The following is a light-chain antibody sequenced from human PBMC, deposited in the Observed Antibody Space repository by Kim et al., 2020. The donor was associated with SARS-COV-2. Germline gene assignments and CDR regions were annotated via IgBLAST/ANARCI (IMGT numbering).Light chain of an antibody. CDR2: AAS. Sequence: EIVMAQSPATLSVSPGERATLSCRASESISSNLAWYQQKPGQGPRLLIFAASTRATGASARFSGSGSGTEFTLTISNLQSEDFAVYYCQQYHNWPRTFGQGTKVDIK. CDR1: ESISSN. CDR3: QQYHNWPRT. J-gene: IGKJ1*01. V-gene: IGKV3-15*01.